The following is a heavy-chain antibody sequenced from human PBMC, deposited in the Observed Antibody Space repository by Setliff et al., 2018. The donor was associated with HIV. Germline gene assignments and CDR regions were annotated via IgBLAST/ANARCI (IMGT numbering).Heavy chain of an antibody. J-gene: IGHJ5*02. CDR2: FDPDDGET. CDR1: GYSLTELS. V-gene: IGHV1-24*01. Sequence: ASVKVSCKVSGYSLTELSMHWVRQAPGKGLEWMGGFDPDDGETVYAQQFQGRVTMTEDTSTDTAYMELTSLRSEDTAMYYCAPVSGGWFGPWGQGTLVTVSS. CDR3: APVSGGWFGP.